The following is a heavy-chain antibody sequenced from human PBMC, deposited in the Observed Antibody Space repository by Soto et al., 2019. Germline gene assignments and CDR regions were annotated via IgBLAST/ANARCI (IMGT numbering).Heavy chain of an antibody. Sequence: EVQLVESGGGLVKPGGSLRLSCAASGFTFNNGWMSWVRHAPGKGLEWVGRIKRKVAGGTTDYSAPGQGRITMSRDNSKHTVHLQMSSLKTEDTAVYYCTTDSTQTFCDGGPCYSVLTKIHDSWGQGTLVTVSS. J-gene: IGHJ4*02. D-gene: IGHD2-15*01. CDR1: GFTFNNGW. CDR3: TTDSTQTFCDGGPCYSVLTKIHDS. V-gene: IGHV3-15*01. CDR2: IKRKVAGGTT.